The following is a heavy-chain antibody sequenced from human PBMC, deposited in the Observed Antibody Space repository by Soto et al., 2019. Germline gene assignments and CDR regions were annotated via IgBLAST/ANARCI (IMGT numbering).Heavy chain of an antibody. CDR2: IYDSGSS. J-gene: IGHJ4*02. V-gene: IGHV4-30-4*01. CDR1: GASISSGDYF. Sequence: SETLSLTCTVSGASISSGDYFWSWIRQSPGKGLEWIGYIYDSGSSYYNPSLKSRVTMSVDTSKNQFSLKLRSVTAADTAVYYCAREKGYISGPKNFDYWGQVTPVTVSS. CDR3: AREKGYISGPKNFDY. D-gene: IGHD5-12*01.